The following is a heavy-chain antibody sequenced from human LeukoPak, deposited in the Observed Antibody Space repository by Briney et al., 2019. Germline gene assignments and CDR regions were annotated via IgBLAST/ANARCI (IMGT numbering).Heavy chain of an antibody. D-gene: IGHD3-16*01. CDR1: GGTFSSYA. Sequence: ASVKVSCKASGGTFSSYAISWVRQAPGQGLEWMGGTIPIFGTANYAQKFQGRVTITADESTSTAYMELSSLRSEDTAVYYCARDVDVSAGWFDYWGQGTLVTVSS. CDR3: ARDVDVSAGWFDY. V-gene: IGHV1-69*13. J-gene: IGHJ4*02. CDR2: TIPIFGTA.